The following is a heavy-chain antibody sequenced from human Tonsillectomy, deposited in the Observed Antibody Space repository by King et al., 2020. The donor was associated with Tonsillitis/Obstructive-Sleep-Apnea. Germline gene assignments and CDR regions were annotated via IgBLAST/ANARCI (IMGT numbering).Heavy chain of an antibody. V-gene: IGHV3-15*01. D-gene: IGHD1-1*01. CDR3: TGYNQFDY. Sequence: VQLVESGGGLVKPGGSLRLSCAASGFTFNNAWMSWVRQAPGKGLEWVGRIKSNTDGGTTDYAAPVKGRFTISRDDSKNTLYLQMNSLKSEDTAVYYCTGYNQFDYWGQGTLVTVSS. J-gene: IGHJ4*02. CDR2: IKSNTDGGTT. CDR1: GFTFNNAW.